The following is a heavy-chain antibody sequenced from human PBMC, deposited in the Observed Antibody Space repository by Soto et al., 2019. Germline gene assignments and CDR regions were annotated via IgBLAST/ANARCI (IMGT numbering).Heavy chain of an antibody. CDR2: IYYSGIT. V-gene: IGHV4-39*01. J-gene: IGHJ4*02. Sequence: PSETLSVTGTVTCDSIISRSYCWGWIRQPPGKGLEWIGSIYYSGITYNNQSLRSRVSMSIYTSKDQFSLKLKSVTAADTALYFCARQRTSVVTQAYFDVWGPGSLVTVYS. D-gene: IGHD2-21*02. CDR3: ARQRTSVVTQAYFDV. CDR1: CDSIISRSYC.